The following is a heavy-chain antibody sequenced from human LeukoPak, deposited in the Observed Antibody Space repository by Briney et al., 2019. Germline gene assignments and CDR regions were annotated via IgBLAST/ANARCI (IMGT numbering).Heavy chain of an antibody. CDR2: VYYDGTIHYDGST. J-gene: IGHJ4*02. Sequence: SETLSLTCTVSGGSITTGRHYWGWIRQPPGKDLEWIGSVYYDGTIHYDGSTYYNPSLKSRVTISLDASKNQFSLKLTSVTAADTAVYFCARDSNIARFFLWGQGTLVTVSA. D-gene: IGHD4-11*01. CDR3: ARDSNIARFFL. CDR1: GGSITTGRHY. V-gene: IGHV4-39*07.